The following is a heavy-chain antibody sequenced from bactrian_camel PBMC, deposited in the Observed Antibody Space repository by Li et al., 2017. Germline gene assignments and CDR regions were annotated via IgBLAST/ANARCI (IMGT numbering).Heavy chain of an antibody. Sequence: DVQLVESGGGLVQPGGSLRLSCAASEYNSRGDCMGWFRQVPGKAREAVASIYPGADGRSTTTYADSVKGRFSVSLDSGKNTVYLQMSSLKPEDTAMYYCAAPGFCRYRDWRVPASRGQGTQVTVS. D-gene: IGHD7*01. CDR2: IYPGADGRSTT. V-gene: IGHV3S40*01. CDR3: AAPGFCRYRDWRVPAS. J-gene: IGHJ4*01. CDR1: EYNSRGDC.